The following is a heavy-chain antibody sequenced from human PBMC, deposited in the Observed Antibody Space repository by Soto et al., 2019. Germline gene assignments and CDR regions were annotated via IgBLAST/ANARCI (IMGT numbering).Heavy chain of an antibody. D-gene: IGHD2-2*01. CDR1: GGSISSYY. J-gene: IGHJ4*02. CDR2: IYYSGSN. CDR3: ARLRSQLHGRAAIPFFDY. Sequence: QVQLQESGPGLVKPSETLSLTCTVSGGSISSYYWSWIRQPPGKGLEWIGYIYYSGSNNYTPSLKSRVTISVETSKNQFSRKMSSVTAADTAVYYCARLRSQLHGRAAIPFFDYWGQGTLVTVSS. V-gene: IGHV4-59*08.